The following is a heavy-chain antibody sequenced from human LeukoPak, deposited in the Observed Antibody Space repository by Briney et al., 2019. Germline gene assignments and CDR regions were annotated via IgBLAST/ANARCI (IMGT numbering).Heavy chain of an antibody. CDR3: ARGKHLYSGSSRGLDY. J-gene: IGHJ4*02. CDR1: GGSSSGYY. CDR2: INHSGST. V-gene: IGHV4-34*01. Sequence: SETLSLTCAVYGGSSSGYYWSWIRQPPGKGMEWIGEINHSGSTNYNPSLKSRVTISVDTSKNQFSLKLSSVTAADTAVYYCARGKHLYSGSSRGLDYWGQGTLVTVSS. D-gene: IGHD1-26*01.